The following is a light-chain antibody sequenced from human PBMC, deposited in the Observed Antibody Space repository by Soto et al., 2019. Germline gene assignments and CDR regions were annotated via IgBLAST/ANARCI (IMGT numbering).Light chain of an antibody. J-gene: IGKJ2*01. Sequence: EIVMTQSPATLSVSPGERAALSCRASQSVSSNFAWYQQKPGQAPRLLIYGASTRATGIPARFSGSGSGTDFTLTISSLQSEDFAVYYCQQYNNWPYTFGQVTKLEIK. CDR3: QQYNNWPYT. CDR2: GAS. CDR1: QSVSSN. V-gene: IGKV3-15*01.